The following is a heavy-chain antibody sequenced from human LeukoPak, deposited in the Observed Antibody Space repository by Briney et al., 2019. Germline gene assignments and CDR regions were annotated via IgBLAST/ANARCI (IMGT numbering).Heavy chain of an antibody. CDR3: ARATDVSSWYLAY. CDR2: LSPNSGDT. Sequence: ASVKVSCKASGYTFTGYYMHWVRQAPGQELEWMGWLSPNSGDTKFAQKFQGRVTMTRDTSVSTAYMELSRLRSDDTAVYYCARATDVSSWYLAYWGQGTLVTVSS. J-gene: IGHJ4*02. V-gene: IGHV1-2*02. CDR1: GYTFTGYY. D-gene: IGHD6-13*01.